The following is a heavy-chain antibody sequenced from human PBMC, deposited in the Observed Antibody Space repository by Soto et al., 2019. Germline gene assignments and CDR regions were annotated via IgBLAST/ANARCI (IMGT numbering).Heavy chain of an antibody. CDR3: ARDSPMIVAHAFHY. D-gene: IGHD3-22*01. CDR1: GASVSSGAYY. CDR2: IYESGYT. J-gene: IGHJ4*01. V-gene: IGHV4-31*03. Sequence: TLSLTCTVSGASVSSGAYYWGWVRQRPGRGLEWIGYIYESGYTYYNTSLKSRLTISLDRSNNQFSLGLTSVTAADTAVYYCARDSPMIVAHAFHYWGPGTLVTVSS.